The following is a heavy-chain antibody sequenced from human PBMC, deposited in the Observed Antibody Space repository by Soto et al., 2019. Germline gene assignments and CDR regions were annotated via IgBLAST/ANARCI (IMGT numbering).Heavy chain of an antibody. CDR2: ISNDESST. CDR1: GCTFSNNG. CDR3: VTGHWNYFDY. V-gene: IGHV3-30*03. Sequence: PWVSLRLSCAASGCTFSNNGMHCVSQAPGKGLEWVAFISNDESSTYDVDSVKGRFSISRDNSPNTLYLKMNSLRGDDTDIYYCVTGHWNYFDYWGQGGLVTVYS. D-gene: IGHD3-3*01. J-gene: IGHJ4*02.